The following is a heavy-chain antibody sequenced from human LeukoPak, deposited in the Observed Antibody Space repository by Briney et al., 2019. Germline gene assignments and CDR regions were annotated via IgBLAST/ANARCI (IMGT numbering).Heavy chain of an antibody. CDR2: LSSTSGYI. D-gene: IGHD3-3*01. J-gene: IGHJ6*03. CDR1: GFTFSSYS. V-gene: IGHV3-21*01. CDR3: VRGCPVFWSGCYYMDV. Sequence: GGSLRLSCAGSGFTFSSYSMNWVRQAPGEGLEWGSCLSSTSGYINYADSVKGRFTISRDNAKNSLSLQINSLRVEDTAVYYCVRGCPVFWSGCYYMDVWGKGTTVTVPS.